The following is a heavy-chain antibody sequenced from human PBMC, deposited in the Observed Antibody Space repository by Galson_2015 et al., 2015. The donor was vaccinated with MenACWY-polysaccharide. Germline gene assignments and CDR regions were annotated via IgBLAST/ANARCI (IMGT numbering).Heavy chain of an antibody. V-gene: IGHV4-4*07. J-gene: IGHJ6*02. D-gene: IGHD6-19*01. Sequence: SETLSLTCPVSGASISSYYWAWIRQPAGEGLEWIGRIYTSGSTNYNPSLKRRLTMSVDTSKKQFSLKLTSVTAADTAVYYCARVRGGQWPRYSMDVWGQGTTVTVSS. CDR3: ARVRGGQWPRYSMDV. CDR1: GASISSYY. CDR2: IYTSGST.